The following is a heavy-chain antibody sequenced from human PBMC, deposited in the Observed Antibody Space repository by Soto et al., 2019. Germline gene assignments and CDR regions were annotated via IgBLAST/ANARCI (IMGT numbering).Heavy chain of an antibody. CDR2: MYHSGST. D-gene: IGHD2-15*01. Sequence: QVQLQESGPGLVKPSETLSLTCTVSGGSISSYYWSWIRHPPGKGLEWIGYMYHSGSTNYNPSLKSRVTISVDTSKNQFSLKLSSVTAADTAVYYCARYCSGGSCYLDPWGQGTLVTVSS. V-gene: IGHV4-59*01. CDR3: ARYCSGGSCYLDP. J-gene: IGHJ5*02. CDR1: GGSISSYY.